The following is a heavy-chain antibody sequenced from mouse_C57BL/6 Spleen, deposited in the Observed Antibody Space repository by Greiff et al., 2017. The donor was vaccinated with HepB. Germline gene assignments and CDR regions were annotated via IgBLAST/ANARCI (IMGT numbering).Heavy chain of an antibody. V-gene: IGHV1-42*01. CDR1: GYSFTGYY. Sequence: DVKLQESGPELVKPGASVKISCKASGYSFTGYYMNWVKQSPEKSLEWIGEINPSTGGTTYNQKFKAKATLTVDKSSSTAYMQLKSLTSEDSAVYYCASPSSGYEDYYAMDYWGQGTSVTVSS. J-gene: IGHJ4*01. CDR2: INPSTGGT. D-gene: IGHD3-2*02. CDR3: ASPSSGYEDYYAMDY.